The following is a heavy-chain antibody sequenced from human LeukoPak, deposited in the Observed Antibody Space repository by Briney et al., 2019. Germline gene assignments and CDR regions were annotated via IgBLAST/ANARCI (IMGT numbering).Heavy chain of an antibody. V-gene: IGHV1-8*03. J-gene: IGHJ6*03. CDR3: ARVRDDSSGYYYYYYYYMDV. CDR1: GYTFTSYD. CDR2: MNPNSGNT. D-gene: IGHD3-22*01. Sequence: AASVKVSCKASGYTFTSYDINWVRQATGQGLEWMGWMNPNSGNTGYAQKFQGRVTITRNTSISTAYMELSSLRSEDTAVYYCARVRDDSSGYYYYYYYYMDVWGKGTTVTVSS.